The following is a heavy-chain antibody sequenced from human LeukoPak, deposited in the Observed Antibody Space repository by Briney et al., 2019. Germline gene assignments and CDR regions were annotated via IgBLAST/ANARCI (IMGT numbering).Heavy chain of an antibody. J-gene: IGHJ5*02. CDR2: FDPEDGET. CDR1: GYTLTELS. V-gene: IGHV1-24*01. D-gene: IGHD2-2*01. Sequence: ASVKVSCKVSGYTLTELSMHWVRQAPGKGLEWMGGFDPEDGETIYAQKFQGRVTMTEDTSTDTAYMELSSLRSEDTAVYYCATTLGYCSRTSCYQNWFDPWGRGTLVTVSS. CDR3: ATTLGYCSRTSCYQNWFDP.